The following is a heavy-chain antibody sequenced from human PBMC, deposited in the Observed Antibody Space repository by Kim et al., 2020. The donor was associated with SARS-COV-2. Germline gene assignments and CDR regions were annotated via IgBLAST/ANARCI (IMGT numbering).Heavy chain of an antibody. D-gene: IGHD6-13*01. J-gene: IGHJ6*01. CDR1: GFTFSSYA. Sequence: GGSLRLSCAASGFTFSSYAMSWVRQAPGKGLEWVSVIYSGGSSTYYADSVKGRFTISRDNSKNTLYLQMNSLRAEDTAVYYCAKDSAAAAGTSPYSYYGMDVWEQGTTVPVSS. CDR2: IYSGGSST. V-gene: IGHV3-23*03. CDR3: AKDSAAAAGTSPYSYYGMDV.